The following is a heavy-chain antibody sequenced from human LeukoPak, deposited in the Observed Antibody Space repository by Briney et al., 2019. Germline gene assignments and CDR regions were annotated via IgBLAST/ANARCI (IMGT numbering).Heavy chain of an antibody. CDR2: IYTSGST. J-gene: IGHJ4*02. D-gene: IGHD4-17*01. CDR3: ARDLNGASHFDY. CDR1: GGSISSYY. V-gene: IGHV4-4*07. Sequence: SETLSLTCTVSGGSISSYYWSWIRQPAGKGLEWIGRIYTSGSTNYNPSLKSRVTMSVDTSKNQFSLKLASVTAADTALYYCARDLNGASHFDYWGRGALVTVSS.